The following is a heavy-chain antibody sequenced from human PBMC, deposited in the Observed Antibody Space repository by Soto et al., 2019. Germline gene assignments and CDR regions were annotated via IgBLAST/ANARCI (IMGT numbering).Heavy chain of an antibody. J-gene: IGHJ5*02. D-gene: IGHD3-10*01. CDR2: IKQDGSEK. Sequence: PGGSLRLSCAASGFTFSSYWMSWVRQAPWKGLEWVANIKQDGSEKYYVDSVKGRFTISRDNAKNSLYLQMNSLRAEDTAVYYCARDAFELLWFGELINWFDPWGQGTLVTV. CDR1: GFTFSSYW. CDR3: ARDAFELLWFGELINWFDP. V-gene: IGHV3-7*01.